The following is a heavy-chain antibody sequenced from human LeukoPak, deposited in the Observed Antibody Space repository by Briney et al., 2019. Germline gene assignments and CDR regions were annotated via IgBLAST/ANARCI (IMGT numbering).Heavy chain of an antibody. Sequence: TGGSLRLSCAASRFTFSSYEMNWVRQAPGKGLEWVSYISGSGIKHYADSVKGRFTISRDDAKNSLYLQMNSLRVEDTAVYYCAREDTGVAFDIWGQGTTVTV. V-gene: IGHV3-48*03. CDR1: RFTFSSYE. CDR2: ISGSGIK. CDR3: AREDTGVAFDI. D-gene: IGHD2-8*01. J-gene: IGHJ3*02.